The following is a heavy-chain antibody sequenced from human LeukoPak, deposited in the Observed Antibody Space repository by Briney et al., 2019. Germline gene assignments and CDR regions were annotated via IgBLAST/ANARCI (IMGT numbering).Heavy chain of an antibody. CDR1: GFIFSRYA. CDR2: INDNGGGT. CDR3: AKDPLIVVVPAAMEYFDY. Sequence: PGGSLRLSCAASGFIFSRYAMSWVRQAPGKGLEWVSDINDNGGGTFYADSVKGRFTVSRDNSKNTLYLQMNSLRAEDTAVYYCAKDPLIVVVPAAMEYFDYWGQGTLVTVSS. D-gene: IGHD2-2*01. V-gene: IGHV3-23*01. J-gene: IGHJ4*02.